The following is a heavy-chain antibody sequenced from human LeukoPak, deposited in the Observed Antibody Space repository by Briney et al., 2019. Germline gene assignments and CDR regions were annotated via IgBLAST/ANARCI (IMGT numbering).Heavy chain of an antibody. V-gene: IGHV3-23*01. CDR2: ISGSGGST. CDR3: AKCGYGDSQGYSDY. Sequence: GGSLRLSCAASGFTFSDYYMSWIRQAPGKGLEWVSAISGSGGSTYYADSVKGRFTISRDNSKNTLYLQMNSLRAEDTAVYYCAKCGYGDSQGYSDYWGQGTLVTVSS. D-gene: IGHD4-17*01. J-gene: IGHJ4*02. CDR1: GFTFSDYY.